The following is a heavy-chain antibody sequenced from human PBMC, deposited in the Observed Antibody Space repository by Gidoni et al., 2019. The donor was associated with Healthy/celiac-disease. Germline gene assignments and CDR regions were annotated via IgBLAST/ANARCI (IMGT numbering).Heavy chain of an antibody. CDR2: IKSKTDGGTT. CDR1: GFPFINAW. CDR3: TTETPPLHIVVVTASDAFDI. D-gene: IGHD2-21*02. J-gene: IGHJ3*02. V-gene: IGHV3-15*01. Sequence: EVQLVESGGGLVKPGGSLRLSCAPSGFPFINAWMSWVRQAPGKGLEWVGRIKSKTDGGTTDYAAPVKGRFTISRDDSKNTLYLQMNSLKTEDTAVYYCTTETPPLHIVVVTASDAFDIWGQGTMVTVSS.